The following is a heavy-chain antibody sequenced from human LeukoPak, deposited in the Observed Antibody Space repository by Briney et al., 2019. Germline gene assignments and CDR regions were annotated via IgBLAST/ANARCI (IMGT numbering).Heavy chain of an antibody. Sequence: SETLSLTCTVSGVSISSSNSYWGWIRQPPGKGLEWIGSIYYSGNTYYNASLKSQVSISIDTSKNQFSLKLSSVTAADTAIYYCARHISSSSFWFDPWGQGTLVTVSS. CDR2: IYYSGNT. V-gene: IGHV4-39*07. CDR3: ARHISSSSFWFDP. CDR1: GVSISSSNSY. D-gene: IGHD6-6*01. J-gene: IGHJ5*02.